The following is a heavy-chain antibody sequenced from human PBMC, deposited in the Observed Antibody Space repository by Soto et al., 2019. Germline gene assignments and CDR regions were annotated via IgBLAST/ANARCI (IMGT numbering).Heavy chain of an antibody. J-gene: IGHJ4*02. V-gene: IGHV4-34*01. CDR1: GGSFSGHY. D-gene: IGHD3-22*01. CDR2: INHSGGT. Sequence: SETLSLTCAVDGGSFSGHYWSWIRQPPGKGLEWIGEINHSGGTSYNPSLKSRVTISVDTSKSQFSLKLTSVTAADRAVYYCARGSVDTVDSSGFYEYCGQGTPVTVSS. CDR3: ARGSVDTVDSSGFYEY.